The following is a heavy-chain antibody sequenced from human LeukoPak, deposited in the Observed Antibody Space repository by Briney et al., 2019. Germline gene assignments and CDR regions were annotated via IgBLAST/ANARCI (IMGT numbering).Heavy chain of an antibody. V-gene: IGHV3-43*01. J-gene: IGHJ4*02. CDR3: AKGDVESPMNFYY. CDR1: GFIFDDST. CDR2: INWDGGST. Sequence: GGSLRLSCAASGFIFDDSTMHWVRQTPGKGLEWVSLINWDGGSTYYAGSVQGRFTISRDNSKSSLYLQMNSLRTEDTALYYCAKGDVESPMNFYYWGQGTLVTVSS. D-gene: IGHD5-18*01.